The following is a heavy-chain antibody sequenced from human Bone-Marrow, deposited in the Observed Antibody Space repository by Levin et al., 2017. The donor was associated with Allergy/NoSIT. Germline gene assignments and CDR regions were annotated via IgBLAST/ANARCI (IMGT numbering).Heavy chain of an antibody. CDR3: VHTRYWSGASEH. J-gene: IGHJ1*01. D-gene: IGHD2-15*01. CDR1: GFSLNTSGVG. CDR2: IYWNDDK. Sequence: SGPTLVKPTQTLTLTCTFSGFSLNTSGVGVGWIRQAPGKALECLARIYWNDDKRYSPSLKIRLIITKDTSKNQVVLTMTSMDPVDTARYYCVHTRYWSGASEHWGQGALVTVSS. V-gene: IGHV2-5*01.